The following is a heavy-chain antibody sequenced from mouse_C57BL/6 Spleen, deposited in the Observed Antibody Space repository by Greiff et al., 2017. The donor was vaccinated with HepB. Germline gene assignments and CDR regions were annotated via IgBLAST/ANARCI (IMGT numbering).Heavy chain of an antibody. Sequence: VQLQQSGAELARPGASVKLSCKASGYTFTSYGISWVKQRTGQGLEWIGEIYPRSGNTYYNEKFKGKATLTADKSSSTAYMELRSLTSEDSAVYFCARRDDGYYGFAYWGQGTLVTVSA. J-gene: IGHJ3*01. V-gene: IGHV1-81*01. CDR3: ARRDDGYYGFAY. CDR1: GYTFTSYG. CDR2: IYPRSGNT. D-gene: IGHD2-3*01.